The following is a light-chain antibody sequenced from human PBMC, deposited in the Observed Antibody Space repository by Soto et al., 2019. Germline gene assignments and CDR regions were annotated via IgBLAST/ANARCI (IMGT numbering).Light chain of an antibody. J-gene: IGKJ1*01. Sequence: DIQMTQSPSSLSASVGDRVTITCRASQSISSYLNWYQQKPGKAPKLLIYAASSLQSGVPSRFSGSGSGTDFTLTISSLQPEDFATYYCQQSYSNSPETWTFGQGTKVEIK. V-gene: IGKV1-39*01. CDR3: QQSYSNSPETWT. CDR1: QSISSY. CDR2: AAS.